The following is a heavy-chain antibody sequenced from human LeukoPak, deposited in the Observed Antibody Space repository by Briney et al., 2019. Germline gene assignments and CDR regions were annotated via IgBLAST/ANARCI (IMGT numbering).Heavy chain of an antibody. Sequence: GGSLRLSCAAPGFTFSNYWMSWVRQAPGKGLEWVANIKQDGNEKYYVDSVKGRFTISRDNAKNSLYLQMNSLRAEDTAVYYCAELGITMIGGVWGKGTTVTISS. CDR3: AELGITMIGGV. CDR2: IKQDGNEK. CDR1: GFTFSNYW. V-gene: IGHV3-7*01. J-gene: IGHJ6*04. D-gene: IGHD3-10*02.